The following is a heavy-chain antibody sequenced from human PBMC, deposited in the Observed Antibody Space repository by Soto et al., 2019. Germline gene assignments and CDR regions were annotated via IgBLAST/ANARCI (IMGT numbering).Heavy chain of an antibody. CDR3: AGLIGNSWLDS. J-gene: IGHJ5*01. V-gene: IGHV6-1*01. CDR1: GDSVSTNSAT. D-gene: IGHD2-8*01. Sequence: SQTLSLTCAISGDSVSTNSATWDCIRQSPSRGLEWLGRTYYRSKWYNDYAVSVKGRITINPDTSNNQLSLQLNSVTPDDTAVYYCAGLIGNSWLDSWGQGTLVTVSS. CDR2: TYYRSKWYN.